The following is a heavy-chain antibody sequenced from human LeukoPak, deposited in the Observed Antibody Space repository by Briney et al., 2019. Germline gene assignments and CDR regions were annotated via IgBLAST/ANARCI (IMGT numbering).Heavy chain of an antibody. CDR2: IYYSGST. CDR1: GGSISSSSYY. Sequence: SETLSLTCTVSGGSISSSSYYWGWIRQPPGKGLEWIGSIYYSGSTYYNPSLKSRVTISVDTSKNQFSLKLSSVTAADTAVYYCARARYYDFWSGYDNWFDPWGQGTLVTVSS. J-gene: IGHJ5*02. D-gene: IGHD3-3*01. V-gene: IGHV4-39*07. CDR3: ARARYYDFWSGYDNWFDP.